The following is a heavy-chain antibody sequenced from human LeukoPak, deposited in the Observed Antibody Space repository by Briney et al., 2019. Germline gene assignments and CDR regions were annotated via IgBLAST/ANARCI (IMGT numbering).Heavy chain of an antibody. D-gene: IGHD3-22*01. CDR3: ARHHLTSDYDESGYYDL. CDR2: IYKTGST. V-gene: IGHV4-59*08. Sequence: SETLSLTCAVSGDSISVYSWSWIRQPPGKGLEWIGYIYKTGSTNYTPSLRSRVTITVDTSRNRCSLELTSVAAADTAIYYCARHHLTSDYDESGYYDLWGQGTLVTVSS. CDR1: GDSISVYS. J-gene: IGHJ4*02.